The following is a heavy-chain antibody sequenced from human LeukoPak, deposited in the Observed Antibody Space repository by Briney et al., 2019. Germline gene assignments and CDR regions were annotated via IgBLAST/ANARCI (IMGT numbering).Heavy chain of an antibody. CDR1: GYTYTSYD. CDR3: ARARTMYYYDSSVD. J-gene: IGHJ4*02. CDR2: MNPNSGNT. Sequence: ASVKVSCKASGYTYTSYDINWVRQATGQGLEWMGWMNPNSGNTGYAQKFQGRVTITRNTSISTAYMELSSLRSEDTAVYYCARARTMYYYDSSVDWGQGTLVTVSS. V-gene: IGHV1-8*01. D-gene: IGHD3-22*01.